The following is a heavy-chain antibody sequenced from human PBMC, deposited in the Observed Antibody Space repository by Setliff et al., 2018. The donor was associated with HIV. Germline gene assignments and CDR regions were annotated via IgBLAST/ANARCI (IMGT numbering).Heavy chain of an antibody. Sequence: GGSLRLSCSASGFTFSSYWMHWVRQAPGKGLVWVSRIETDGTSTTYADSVKGRFTISRDNAKNTLYLQVNSLRAEDTAVYYCAKDISCTGGSCKNFDYWGQGTLVTVSS. CDR3: AKDISCTGGSCKNFDY. CDR1: GFTFSSYW. J-gene: IGHJ4*02. CDR2: IETDGTST. D-gene: IGHD2-15*01. V-gene: IGHV3-74*01.